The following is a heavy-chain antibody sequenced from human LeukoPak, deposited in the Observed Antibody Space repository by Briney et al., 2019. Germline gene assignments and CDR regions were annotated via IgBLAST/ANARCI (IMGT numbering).Heavy chain of an antibody. CDR3: ARGFTGNLGEY. V-gene: IGHV3-30-3*01. J-gene: IGHJ4*02. CDR1: GFTCSGYG. CDR2: ISYDGSNK. Sequence: GRSLRLSGAASGFTCSGYGLHWVRQAPDKGREWVAVISYDGSNKYYADSVKGRFTISRDNSKNTLDLQMNSLKPEDTAVYYCARGFTGNLGEYWGQGPLVTVSS. D-gene: IGHD1-1*01.